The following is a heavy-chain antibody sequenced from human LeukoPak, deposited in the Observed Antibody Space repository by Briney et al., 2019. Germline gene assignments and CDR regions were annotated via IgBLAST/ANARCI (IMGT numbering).Heavy chain of an antibody. D-gene: IGHD1-20*01. CDR3: ASYNWVYDVDY. J-gene: IGHJ4*02. CDR2: ISPDGRET. V-gene: IGHV3-74*01. CDR1: GFTFSNYW. Sequence: PGGSLRLSCAASGFTFSNYWIYWVRQAPEKGLVWVSGISPDGRETRYADSEKGRFTISRDNAKNTLYLQMNSLRADDTAVYYCASYNWVYDVDYWGEGTLVTVSS.